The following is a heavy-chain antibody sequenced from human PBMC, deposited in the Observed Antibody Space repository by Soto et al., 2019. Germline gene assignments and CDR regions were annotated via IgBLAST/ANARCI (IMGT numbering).Heavy chain of an antibody. J-gene: IGHJ4*02. CDR1: GGSFGNSA. Sequence: SVKISCKASGGSFGNSAINWVRQTPGQGLEWLGGFIPVYRTLNYAQKFQGRVTITADESTGTAYMTLSSLASDDTAVYYCATGVIWIGYFTVDSWGQGTRVTVSS. CDR3: ATGVIWIGYFTVDS. V-gene: IGHV1-69*13. CDR2: FIPVYRTL. D-gene: IGHD3-3*01.